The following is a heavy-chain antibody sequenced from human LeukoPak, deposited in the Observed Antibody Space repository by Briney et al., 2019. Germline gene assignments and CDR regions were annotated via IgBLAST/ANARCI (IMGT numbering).Heavy chain of an antibody. D-gene: IGHD3-10*01. J-gene: IGHJ6*03. Sequence: ASVKVSCKASGYTFTSYDINWVRQATGQGLEWMGWMNPNSGNTGYAQKFQGRVTMTRNTSISTAYMELSSLRSEDTAVYYCARVDGSGSQWGYYYYMDVWGKGTTVTVSS. V-gene: IGHV1-8*01. CDR1: GYTFTSYD. CDR2: MNPNSGNT. CDR3: ARVDGSGSQWGYYYYMDV.